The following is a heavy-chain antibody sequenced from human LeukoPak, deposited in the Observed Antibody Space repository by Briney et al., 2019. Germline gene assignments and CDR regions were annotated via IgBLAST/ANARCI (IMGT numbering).Heavy chain of an antibody. J-gene: IGHJ3*02. CDR2: IYPGDSDT. V-gene: IGHV5-51*01. D-gene: IGHD3-10*01. CDR1: GYSFTSYW. Sequence: GESLKISCKGSGYSFTSYWIGWVRQMPGKGLEWMGIIYPGDSDTTYSPSFQGQVTISADKSISTAYLQWSSLKASDTAMYYCASYGSGSYYTHDAFDIWGQGTMVTVSS. CDR3: ASYGSGSYYTHDAFDI.